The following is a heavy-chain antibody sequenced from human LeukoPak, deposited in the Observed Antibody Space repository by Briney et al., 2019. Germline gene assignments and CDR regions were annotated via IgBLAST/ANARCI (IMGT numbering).Heavy chain of an antibody. CDR1: GGSISSSNW. Sequence: PSGTLSLTCAVSGGSISSSNWWSWVRQPPGKGLEWIGEIFHGGSTNFNPSLKRRVTMSVDRSKNQFSLNLSSVTAADTAVYYCARGEDHGSGTVHFDYWGQGTLVTVSS. CDR2: IFHGGST. D-gene: IGHD3-10*01. V-gene: IGHV4-4*02. J-gene: IGHJ4*02. CDR3: ARGEDHGSGTVHFDY.